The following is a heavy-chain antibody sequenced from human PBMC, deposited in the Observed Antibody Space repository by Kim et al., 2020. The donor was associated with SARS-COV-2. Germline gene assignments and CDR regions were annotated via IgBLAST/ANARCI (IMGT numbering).Heavy chain of an antibody. CDR3: AREELYYYFTMDV. V-gene: IGHV1-18*01. Sequence: YARKFQGKNTLTAEPSTSTVYMGLRSLSSDDTAIFYCAREELYYYFTMDVWGQGTTVTVSS. D-gene: IGHD1-7*01. J-gene: IGHJ6*02.